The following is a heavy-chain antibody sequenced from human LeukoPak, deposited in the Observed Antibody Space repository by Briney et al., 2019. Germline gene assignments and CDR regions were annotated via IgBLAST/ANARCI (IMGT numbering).Heavy chain of an antibody. CDR3: AREGSWYLGDYFDS. CDR2: IKQDGREK. CDR1: GFNFSSYW. V-gene: IGHV3-7*01. Sequence: GGSLRLSCAASGFNFSSYWMSWVRQAPGKGLEWVANIKQDGREKYYVDSVKGRFTISRDKAKNSLSLQMNSLRAEDTAVYYCAREGSWYLGDYFDSWGQGTLVTVSS. D-gene: IGHD6-13*01. J-gene: IGHJ4*02.